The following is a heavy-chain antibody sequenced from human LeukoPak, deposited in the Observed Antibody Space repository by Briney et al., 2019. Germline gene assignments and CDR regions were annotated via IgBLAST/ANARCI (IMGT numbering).Heavy chain of an antibody. J-gene: IGHJ4*02. CDR1: GVSISSSSYY. CDR2: IYYSGST. V-gene: IGHV4-39*01. CDR3: ARPSGYDSSGYSYYFDY. D-gene: IGHD3-22*01. Sequence: SETLSLTCTVSGVSISSSSYYWGWIRQPPGKGLEWIGSIYYSGSTYYNPSLKSRVTISVDTSKNQFSLKLSSVTAADTAVYYCARPSGYDSSGYSYYFDYWGQGTLVTVSS.